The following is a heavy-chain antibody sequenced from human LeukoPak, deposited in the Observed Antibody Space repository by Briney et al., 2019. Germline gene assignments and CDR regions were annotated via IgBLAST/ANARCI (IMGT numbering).Heavy chain of an antibody. D-gene: IGHD3-3*01. CDR2: ISSSGSTI. CDR3: ARALARSFDY. V-gene: IGHV3-48*03. Sequence: GGSLRLSCAASGFTFSRHWMTWVRQAPGKGLEWVSYISSSGSTIYYADSVKGRFTISRDNAKNSLYLQMNSLRAEDTAVYYCARALARSFDYWGQGTLVTVSS. J-gene: IGHJ4*02. CDR1: GFTFSRHW.